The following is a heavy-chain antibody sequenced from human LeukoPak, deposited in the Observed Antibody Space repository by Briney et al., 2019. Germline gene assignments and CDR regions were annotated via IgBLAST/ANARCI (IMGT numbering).Heavy chain of an antibody. CDR2: IYYSGST. V-gene: IGHV4-59*01. D-gene: IGHD5-12*01. CDR1: GGSISSYY. CDR3: ARESSGYDYRPFDY. J-gene: IGHJ4*02. Sequence: PSETLSLTCTVSGGSISSYYWSWIRQPPGKGLEWIGYIYYSGSTNYNPSLESRVTISVDTSKNQFSLKLSSVTAADTAVYYCARESSGYDYRPFDYWGQGTLVTVSS.